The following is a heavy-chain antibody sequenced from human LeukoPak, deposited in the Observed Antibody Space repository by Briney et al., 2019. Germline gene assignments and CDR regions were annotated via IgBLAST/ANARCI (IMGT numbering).Heavy chain of an antibody. CDR3: ARERESNGAFDY. V-gene: IGHV4-39*07. J-gene: IGHJ4*02. D-gene: IGHD2-8*01. CDR2: FYYSGST. Sequence: SETLSLTCTVSGGSISSGSYYWGWIRQPPGKGLEWIGSFYYSGSTYYNPSLKSRVTISVDTSKNQFSLKLSSVTAADTAVYYCARERESNGAFDYWGQGTLVTVSS. CDR1: GGSISSGSYY.